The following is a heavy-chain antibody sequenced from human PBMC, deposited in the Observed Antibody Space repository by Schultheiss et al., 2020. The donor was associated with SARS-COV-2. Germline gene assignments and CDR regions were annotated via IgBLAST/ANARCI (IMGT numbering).Heavy chain of an antibody. Sequence: GESLKISCKASGYTFTSYGISWVRQAPGQGLEWMGWISAYNGNTNYAQKLQGRVTMTTDTSTSTAYMELRSLRSDDTAVYYCARDYGSGDLDAFDIWGQGTMVTVSS. CDR2: ISAYNGNT. J-gene: IGHJ3*02. D-gene: IGHD3-10*01. CDR3: ARDYGSGDLDAFDI. V-gene: IGHV1-18*04. CDR1: GYTFTSYG.